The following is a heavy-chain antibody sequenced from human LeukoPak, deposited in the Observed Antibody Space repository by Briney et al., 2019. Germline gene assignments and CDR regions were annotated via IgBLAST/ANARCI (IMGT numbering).Heavy chain of an antibody. Sequence: ASVKVSCKASGYTFTSYYMHWVRQASGQGLEWMGIINPSVGSTTYARKFQGRVTMTRDTSTRTVYMELSSLRSEDTAVYYCARGAYDSTGYYYFDYWGQGTLVTVSS. CDR2: INPSVGST. D-gene: IGHD3-22*01. V-gene: IGHV1-46*01. CDR1: GYTFTSYY. CDR3: ARGAYDSTGYYYFDY. J-gene: IGHJ4*02.